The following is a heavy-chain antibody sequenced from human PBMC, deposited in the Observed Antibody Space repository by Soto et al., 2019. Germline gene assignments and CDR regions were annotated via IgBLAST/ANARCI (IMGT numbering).Heavy chain of an antibody. Sequence: GGSLRLSCAASGFTFSSYAMSWVRQAPGKELEWVSAISGSGGSTYYADSVKGRFTISRDNSKNTLYLQMNSLRAEDTAVYYCAKTLNTYYYDSSGLRGYFDYWGQGTLVTVSS. CDR2: ISGSGGST. CDR1: GFTFSSYA. V-gene: IGHV3-23*01. CDR3: AKTLNTYYYDSSGLRGYFDY. D-gene: IGHD3-22*01. J-gene: IGHJ4*02.